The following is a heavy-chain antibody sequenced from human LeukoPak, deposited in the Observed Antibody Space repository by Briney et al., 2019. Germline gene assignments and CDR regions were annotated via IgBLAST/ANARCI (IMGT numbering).Heavy chain of an antibody. CDR2: IIPIFGTA. V-gene: IGHV1-69*05. D-gene: IGHD6-19*01. CDR3: ARDGGAGYSSGLEYY. J-gene: IGHJ4*02. CDR1: GGTFSSYA. Sequence: SVKVSCKASGGTFSSYAISWVRQAPGQGLEWMGRIIPIFGTANYAQKFQGRVTITTDEATSTAYMELSSLRSEDTAVYYCARDGGAGYSSGLEYYWGQGTLVTVSS.